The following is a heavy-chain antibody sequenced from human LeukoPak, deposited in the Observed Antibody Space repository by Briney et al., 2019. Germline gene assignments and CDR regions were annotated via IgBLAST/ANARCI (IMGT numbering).Heavy chain of an antibody. Sequence: SQTLSLTCTVSGDSINSGDYYWSWIRQPPGNGLEWIGYTYYSGSTYYNPSLKSRVTISVDTSKNQFSLKLSSVTAADTAVYYCARDNGYGQLDSWGQGTLVTVSS. CDR1: GDSINSGDYY. J-gene: IGHJ4*02. CDR2: TYYSGST. V-gene: IGHV4-30-4*01. D-gene: IGHD2-15*01. CDR3: ARDNGYGQLDS.